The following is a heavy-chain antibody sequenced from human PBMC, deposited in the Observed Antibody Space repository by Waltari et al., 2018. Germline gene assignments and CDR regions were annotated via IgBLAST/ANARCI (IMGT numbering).Heavy chain of an antibody. J-gene: IGHJ4*02. CDR1: GGSFSGYY. CDR2: INHSGST. CDR3: ARVPSGAVAAYYFDY. D-gene: IGHD6-19*01. Sequence: QVQLQQWGAGLLKPSETLSLTCAVYGGSFSGYYWSWIRPPPGKGLEWIGEINHSGSTNYNPSLKSRVTISVDTSKNQFSLKLSSVTAADTAVYYCARVPSGAVAAYYFDYWGQGTLVTVSS. V-gene: IGHV4-34*01.